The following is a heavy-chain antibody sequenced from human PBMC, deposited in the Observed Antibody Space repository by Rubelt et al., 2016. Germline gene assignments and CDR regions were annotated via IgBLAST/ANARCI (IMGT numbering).Heavy chain of an antibody. D-gene: IGHD3/OR15-3a*01. Sequence: VQPGGSLRLSCAASGFTFSSYAMSWLRQPPGKGLEWIGSVYYSGSTYYNPSLKSRVTISVDTSKNQFSLKLTSMTTPDTAVYYCARVNRGTGPSYDSWGPGTLVTVSS. CDR2: VYYSGST. V-gene: IGHV4-39*07. J-gene: IGHJ4*02. CDR1: GFTFSSYA. CDR3: ARVNRGTGPSYDS.